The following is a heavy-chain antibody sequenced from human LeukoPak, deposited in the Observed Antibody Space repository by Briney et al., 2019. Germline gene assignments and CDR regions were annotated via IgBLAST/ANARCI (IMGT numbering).Heavy chain of an antibody. D-gene: IGHD3-16*01. CDR1: GDTFSRYS. J-gene: IGHJ5*02. Sequence: RWPSVKVSCKASGDTFSRYSINGVRHAPGQGPEWRGMITPFLGIANYPQMLQGRVTINADESTTTVYRELSSLRSEHTAVYYCAREACREVGLMWPSLGGQDSRYDRWGQGSLLTVSS. CDR2: ITPFLGIA. V-gene: IGHV1-69*04. CDR3: AREACREVGLMWPSLGGQDSRYDR.